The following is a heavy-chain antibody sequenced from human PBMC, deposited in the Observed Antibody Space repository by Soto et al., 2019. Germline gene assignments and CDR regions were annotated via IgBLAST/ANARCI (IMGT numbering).Heavy chain of an antibody. Sequence: PGGSLSLSCAASGFRFGSYALSWVRQAPGKGLEWVSTISGSDGKTFYADSVKGRFSISRDTSQSTLYLQMNSLRADDTAMYYCARWSYLDYWGQGTRVTVSS. D-gene: IGHD3-3*01. V-gene: IGHV3-23*01. CDR2: ISGSDGKT. CDR3: ARWSYLDY. CDR1: GFRFGSYA. J-gene: IGHJ4*02.